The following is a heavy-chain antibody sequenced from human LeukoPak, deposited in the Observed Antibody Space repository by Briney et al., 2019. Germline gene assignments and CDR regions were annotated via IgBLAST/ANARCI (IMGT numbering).Heavy chain of an antibody. V-gene: IGHV4-34*01. CDR2: INHSGST. Sequence: SETLSLTCAVYGGSFSGYYWSWIRQPPGKGLEWIGEINHSGSTNYNPSLKSRVTISVDTSKNQFSLKLSSVTAADTAVYYCARASRTGNWFDPWGQGTLVTVSS. CDR1: GGSFSGYY. CDR3: ARASRTGNWFDP. J-gene: IGHJ5*02. D-gene: IGHD1-14*01.